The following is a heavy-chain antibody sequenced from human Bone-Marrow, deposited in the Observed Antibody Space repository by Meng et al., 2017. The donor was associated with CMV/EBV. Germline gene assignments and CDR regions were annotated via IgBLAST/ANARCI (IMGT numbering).Heavy chain of an antibody. V-gene: IGHV3-48*03. Sequence: GGSLRLSCAASGFTFSSYEMNWVRQAPGKGLEWVSYISSSGSTIYYADSVKGRFTISRDNAKNSLYLQMNSLRAEDTAVYYCARAPVLGYYYGMDVWGQGTTVTVSS. CDR3: ARAPVLGYYYGMDV. J-gene: IGHJ6*02. D-gene: IGHD2-8*02. CDR1: GFTFSSYE. CDR2: ISSSGSTI.